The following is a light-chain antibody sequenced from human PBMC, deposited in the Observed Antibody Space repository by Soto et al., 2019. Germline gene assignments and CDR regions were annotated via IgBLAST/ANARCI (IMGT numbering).Light chain of an antibody. J-gene: IGKJ1*01. CDR3: QQYNSYSRR. CDR1: QSISSW. CDR2: DAS. Sequence: DIKMSQSPSTLSASVGDRVTITCRASQSISSWLAWYQQKPGKAPKLLIYDASSLESGVPSRFSGSGSGTEFTLTISSLQPDDFATYYCQQYNSYSRRFGQGSKV. V-gene: IGKV1-5*01.